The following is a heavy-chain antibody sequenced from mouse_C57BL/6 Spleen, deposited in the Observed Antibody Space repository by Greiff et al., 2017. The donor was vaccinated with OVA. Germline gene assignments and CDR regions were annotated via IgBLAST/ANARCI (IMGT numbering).Heavy chain of an antibody. Sequence: EVKVEESGEGLVKPGGSLKLSCAASGFTFSSYAMSWVRQTPEKRLEWVAYISSGGDYIYYADTVKGRFTISRDNARNTLYLQMSSLKSEDTAMYYCTRDDYLYAMDYWGQGTSVTVSS. J-gene: IGHJ4*01. D-gene: IGHD2-4*01. V-gene: IGHV5-9-1*02. CDR3: TRDDYLYAMDY. CDR2: ISSGGDYI. CDR1: GFTFSSYA.